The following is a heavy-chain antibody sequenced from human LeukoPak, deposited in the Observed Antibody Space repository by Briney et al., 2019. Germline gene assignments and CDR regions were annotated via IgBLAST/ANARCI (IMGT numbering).Heavy chain of an antibody. J-gene: IGHJ4*02. D-gene: IGHD6-19*01. CDR2: ISSSSSYI. CDR3: ARDGSGWHYFDF. V-gene: IGHV3-21*01. Sequence: GGSLRLSCAASGSTFSSYSMNWVRQAPGKGLEWVSSISSSSSYIYYADSVKGRFTISRDNAKNSLYLQMNSLRAEDTAVYYCARDGSGWHYFDFWGQGTLVTVSS. CDR1: GSTFSSYS.